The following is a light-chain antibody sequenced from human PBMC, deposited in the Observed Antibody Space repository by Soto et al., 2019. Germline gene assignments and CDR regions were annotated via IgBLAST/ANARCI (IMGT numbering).Light chain of an antibody. J-gene: IGKJ1*01. CDR3: QHYYNPPHT. Sequence: DIVMTQSPDSLAVSLGERATINCKSSQSLLYSSNNKNYLAWYQQKPGQPPKLLIYCASTRESGVPDRFRGRGAGTDFTLTISSLQAEDVAFYYCQHYYNPPHTFGQGTKVEIK. CDR2: CAS. CDR1: QSLLYSSNNKNY. V-gene: IGKV4-1*01.